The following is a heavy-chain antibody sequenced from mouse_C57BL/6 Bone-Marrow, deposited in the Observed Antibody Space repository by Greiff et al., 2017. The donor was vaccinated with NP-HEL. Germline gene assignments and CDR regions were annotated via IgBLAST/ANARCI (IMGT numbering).Heavy chain of an antibody. Sequence: EVQLQQSGPELVKPGASVKISCKASGYSFTGYYMTWVKQSPEKSLEWIGEINPSTGGTTYNQKFKAKATLTVDKSSSTAYMQLKSLTSEDSAVYYCARRCYYVDYWGQGTTLTVSS. J-gene: IGHJ2*01. CDR3: ARRCYYVDY. CDR2: INPSTGGT. CDR1: GYSFTGYY. V-gene: IGHV1-42*01.